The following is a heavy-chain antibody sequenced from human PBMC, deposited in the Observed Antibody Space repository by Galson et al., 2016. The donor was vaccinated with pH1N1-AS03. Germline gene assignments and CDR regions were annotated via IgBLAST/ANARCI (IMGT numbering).Heavy chain of an antibody. CDR2: NRYYGSSE. J-gene: IGHJ4*02. CDR3: VRGSGYYFDS. V-gene: IGHV3-33*08. Sequence: LSLTCAVSGDSISSNHWWTWVRQPPGKGLEWVGINRYYGSSEYYGDSMKGRISISRDNSQNTISLQMNSLRVEDTAVYYCVRGSGYYFDSWGQGTLVIVSS. CDR1: GDSISSNH. D-gene: IGHD3-3*01.